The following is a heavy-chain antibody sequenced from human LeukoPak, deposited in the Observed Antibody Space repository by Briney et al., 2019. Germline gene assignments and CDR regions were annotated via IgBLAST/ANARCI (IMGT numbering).Heavy chain of an antibody. J-gene: IGHJ4*02. CDR2: IKQDGSEK. CDR3: ARDPVQYCGGDCYYDY. Sequence: PGGSLRLPCAASGFTFDDYGMSWVRQAPGKGLEWVANIKQDGSEKYYVDSVKGRFTISRDNAKNSLYLQMNSLRAEDTAVYYCARDPVQYCGGDCYYDYWGQGTLVTVSS. V-gene: IGHV3-7*01. CDR1: GFTFDDYG. D-gene: IGHD2-21*01.